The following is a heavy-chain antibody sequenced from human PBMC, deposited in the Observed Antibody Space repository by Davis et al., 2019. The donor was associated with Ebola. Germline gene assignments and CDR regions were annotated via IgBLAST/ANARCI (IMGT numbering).Heavy chain of an antibody. CDR2: ISYDGSNK. J-gene: IGHJ4*02. D-gene: IGHD6-13*01. CDR3: AKDKIAAAGEYYFDY. CDR1: GFTFSSYG. V-gene: IGHV3-30*18. Sequence: GESLKISCAASGFTFSSYGMHWVRQAPGKGLEWVAVISYDGSNKYYADSVKGRFTISRDNSKNTLYLQMNSLRAEDTALYYCAKDKIAAAGEYYFDYWGQGTLVTVSS.